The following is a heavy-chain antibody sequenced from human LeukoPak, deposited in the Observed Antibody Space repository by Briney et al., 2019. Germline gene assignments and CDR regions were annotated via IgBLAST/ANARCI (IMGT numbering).Heavy chain of an antibody. Sequence: GGSLRLSCAASGFTVSSNYMSWVRQPPGKGLEWVANIGKDGGGKSFVDSVKGRFTLSRDNAKNSLYLEMNSLRAEDTAVHYCARHGPYCFDNWGRGTLVTVSS. CDR1: GFTVSSNY. CDR3: ARHGPYCFDN. J-gene: IGHJ4*02. CDR2: IGKDGGGK. V-gene: IGHV3-7*01.